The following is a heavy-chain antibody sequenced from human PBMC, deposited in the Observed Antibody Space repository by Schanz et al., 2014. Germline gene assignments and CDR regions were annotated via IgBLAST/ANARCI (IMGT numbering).Heavy chain of an antibody. D-gene: IGHD5-12*01. V-gene: IGHV3-23*01. CDR2: ISHSGGSK. CDR3: ASPSGYSDYGTYFDF. J-gene: IGHJ4*02. Sequence: EVQLLESGGGLVQPGGSLRLSCAASGFTFNSYAMTWVRQAPGKGLEWVSSISHSGGSKYYADSVEGRFTISRDNSRNTLYLQMNSLRTEDTAVYYCASPSGYSDYGTYFDFWGQGTLVTVSS. CDR1: GFTFNSYA.